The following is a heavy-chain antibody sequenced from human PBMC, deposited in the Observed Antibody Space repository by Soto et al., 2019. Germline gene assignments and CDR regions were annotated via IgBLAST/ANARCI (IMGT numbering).Heavy chain of an antibody. Sequence: PGGSLRLSCAASGFTFSSYWMSWVRQAPGKGLEWVANIKQDGSEKYYVDSVKGRFTISRDNAKNSLYLQINSLKAGDTAVFYCARGRSSGYYYFDYWGLGTLVTVSS. CDR3: ARGRSSGYYYFDY. CDR1: GFTFSSYW. CDR2: IKQDGSEK. J-gene: IGHJ4*02. V-gene: IGHV3-7*01. D-gene: IGHD3-22*01.